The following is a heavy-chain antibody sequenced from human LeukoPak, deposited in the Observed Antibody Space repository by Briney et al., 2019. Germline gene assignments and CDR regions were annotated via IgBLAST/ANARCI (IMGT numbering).Heavy chain of an antibody. Sequence: GESLKISCKGSGYSFTSYWIGWVRQMPGKGLEWMGIIYPGDSDTRYSPSFQGQVTISADVSISTAYLQWSSLKASDTAMYYCARAYVDSGYYYYFDYWGQGTLVTVSS. J-gene: IGHJ4*02. D-gene: IGHD3-22*01. CDR3: ARAYVDSGYYYYFDY. V-gene: IGHV5-51*01. CDR1: GYSFTSYW. CDR2: IYPGDSDT.